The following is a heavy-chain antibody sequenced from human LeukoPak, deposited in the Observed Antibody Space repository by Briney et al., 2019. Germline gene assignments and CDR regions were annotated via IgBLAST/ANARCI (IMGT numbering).Heavy chain of an antibody. CDR3: AREPTVRKYNCFDP. Sequence: PSETLSLTCTVSGGSISSSSYYWGWIRQPPGKGLEWIGSIYYSGSTYYNPSLKRRVTISVDTSKNQFSLQLNSVTPEDTAVYYCAREPTVRKYNCFDPWGQGTLVIVSS. CDR1: GGSISSSSYY. CDR2: IYYSGST. J-gene: IGHJ5*02. D-gene: IGHD4-17*01. V-gene: IGHV4-39*07.